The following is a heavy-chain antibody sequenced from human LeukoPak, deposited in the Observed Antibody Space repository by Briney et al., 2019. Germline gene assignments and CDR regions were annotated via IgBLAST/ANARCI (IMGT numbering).Heavy chain of an antibody. D-gene: IGHD6-19*01. CDR2: THYSGNT. J-gene: IGHJ4*02. V-gene: IGHV4-59*08. CDR1: GGSITTYY. CDR3: ARASGGWYGLFDY. Sequence: SQTLSLTCTVSGGSITTYYWSWIRQPPGKGLEWIGYTHYSGNTNYYPSLKSRVTMSVDTSKNQFSLKLSSVTAADTAVYYCARASGGWYGLFDYWGQGTLVTVSS.